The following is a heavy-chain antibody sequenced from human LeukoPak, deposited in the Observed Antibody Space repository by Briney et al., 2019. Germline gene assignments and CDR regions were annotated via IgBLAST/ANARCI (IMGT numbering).Heavy chain of an antibody. CDR1: GFIFSDYG. CDR2: IPYDGNEK. Sequence: GGSLRLSCAASGFIFSDYGMHWFRQAPGKGLEWVAFIPYDGNEKYFADSVKGRFTISRDNSENTVYLQMSSLRIEDAAVYYCAKYQNGGWGRGTQVTVSS. J-gene: IGHJ4*02. CDR3: AKYQNGG. D-gene: IGHD3-16*01. V-gene: IGHV3-30*02.